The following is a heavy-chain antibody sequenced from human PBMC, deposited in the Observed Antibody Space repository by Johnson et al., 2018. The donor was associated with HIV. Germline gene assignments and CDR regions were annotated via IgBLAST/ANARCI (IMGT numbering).Heavy chain of an antibody. J-gene: IGHJ3*02. D-gene: IGHD3-22*01. CDR3: TTVSGYYDSSGYYYPDAFDI. Sequence: VQLVESGGGVVRPGESLRLSCAASGFTFDDYDMSWVRQAPGQGLEWVGRIKSKTDGGATDYAAPVKGRFTISRDDSKNTLYLQMNSLKTDDTAVYYCTTVSGYYDSSGYYYPDAFDIWGQGTMVTVSS. V-gene: IGHV3-15*01. CDR1: GFTFDDYD. CDR2: IKSKTDGGAT.